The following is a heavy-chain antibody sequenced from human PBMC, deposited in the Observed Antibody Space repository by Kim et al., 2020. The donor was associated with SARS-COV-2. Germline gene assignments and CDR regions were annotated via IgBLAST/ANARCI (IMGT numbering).Heavy chain of an antibody. CDR3: AKGKGSSSSYGMDV. CDR1: GFTFSSYG. Sequence: GGSLRLSCAASGFTFSSYGMHWVRQAPGKGLEWVAVISYDGSNKYYADSVKGRFTISRDNSKNTLYLQMNSLRAEDTAVYYCAKGKGSSSSYGMDVWGQGTTVTVSS. D-gene: IGHD6-6*01. J-gene: IGHJ6*02. V-gene: IGHV3-30*18. CDR2: ISYDGSNK.